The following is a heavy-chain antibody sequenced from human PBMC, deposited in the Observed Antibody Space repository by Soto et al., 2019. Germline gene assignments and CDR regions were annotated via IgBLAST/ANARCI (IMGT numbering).Heavy chain of an antibody. CDR1: GFTFSSYA. V-gene: IGHV3-30-3*01. J-gene: IGHJ4*02. D-gene: IGHD6-13*01. CDR3: ARERGEGIAAAGPVDY. CDR2: ISYDGSNK. Sequence: GGSLRLSCAASGFTFSSYAMHWVRQAPGKGLEWVAVISYDGSNKYYADSVKGRFTISRDNSKNTLYLQMNSLRAEDTAVYYCARERGEGIAAAGPVDYWGQGTLVTVSS.